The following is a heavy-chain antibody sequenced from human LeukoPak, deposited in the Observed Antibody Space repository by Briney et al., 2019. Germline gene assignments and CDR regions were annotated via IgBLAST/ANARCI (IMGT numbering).Heavy chain of an antibody. CDR3: ARDQGATRYNYYYYMDV. CDR1: GFSFSSYW. CDR2: IKQDGSEK. D-gene: IGHD1-26*01. V-gene: IGHV3-7*01. Sequence: GGSLRLSCAASGFSFSSYWMSWVRQAPGKGLEWVANIKQDGSEKYYVDSVKGRFTISRDNAKNSLYLQMHSLRAEDTAVYYCARDQGATRYNYYYYMDVWGKGTTVTVSS. J-gene: IGHJ6*03.